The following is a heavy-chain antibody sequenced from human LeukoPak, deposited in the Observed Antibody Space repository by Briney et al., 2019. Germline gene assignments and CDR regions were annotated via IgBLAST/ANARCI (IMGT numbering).Heavy chain of an antibody. V-gene: IGHV1-18*01. Sequence: ASVKVSCKASGYTFTSYAMHWVRQAPGQRLEWMGWISAYNGNTNYAQKLQGRVTMTTDTSTSTAYMELRSLRSDDTAVYYCARAGSSGYYPPDYWGQGTLVTVSS. J-gene: IGHJ4*02. CDR2: ISAYNGNT. CDR1: GYTFTSYA. D-gene: IGHD3-22*01. CDR3: ARAGSSGYYPPDY.